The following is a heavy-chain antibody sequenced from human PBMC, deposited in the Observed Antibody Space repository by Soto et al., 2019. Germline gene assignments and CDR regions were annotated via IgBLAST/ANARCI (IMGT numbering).Heavy chain of an antibody. D-gene: IGHD1-26*01. V-gene: IGHV1-8*01. CDR2: MNPNSGNT. J-gene: IGHJ3*02. CDR1: GYTFTSYD. Sequence: QVQLVQSGAEVKKPGASVKVSCKTSGYTFTSYDINWVRQATGQGLEWMGWMNPNSGNTAYAQKFQGRVPMTRNTSLSTAYMELSSLRSEDTAVYYCARERSSGAFDIWGQGTMVSVSS. CDR3: ARERSSGAFDI.